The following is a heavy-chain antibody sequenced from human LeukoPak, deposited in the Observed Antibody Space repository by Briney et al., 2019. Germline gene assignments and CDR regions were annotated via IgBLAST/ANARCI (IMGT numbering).Heavy chain of an antibody. D-gene: IGHD6-13*01. Sequence: GGSLRLSCAASGFTFSDYNMRWIRQAPGKGLERVSGINWNGGSTGYADSVKGRFTISRDNAKNSLYLQMNSLRAEDTALYYCAREASSWYTYAFDIWGQGAMVTVSS. CDR3: AREASSWYTYAFDI. CDR1: GFTFSDYN. CDR2: INWNGGST. J-gene: IGHJ3*02. V-gene: IGHV3-20*04.